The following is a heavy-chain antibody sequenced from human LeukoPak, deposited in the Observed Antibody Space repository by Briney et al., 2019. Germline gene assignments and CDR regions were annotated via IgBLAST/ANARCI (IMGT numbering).Heavy chain of an antibody. J-gene: IGHJ4*02. CDR3: TTDTAHYYDFWSGYYGDQYDY. CDR2: IKSKTDGGTT. D-gene: IGHD3-3*01. Sequence: PGGSLRLSCAASGFTFSNAWMSWVRQAPGKGLEWVGRIKSKTDGGTTDYAAPVKGRFTISRDDSKNTLYLQMNSLKTEDTAVYYCTTDTAHYYDFWSGYYGDQYDYWAREPWSPSPQ. V-gene: IGHV3-15*01. CDR1: GFTFSNAW.